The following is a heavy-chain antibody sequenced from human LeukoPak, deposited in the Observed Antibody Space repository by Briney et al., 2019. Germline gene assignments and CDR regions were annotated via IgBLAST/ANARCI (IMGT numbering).Heavy chain of an antibody. D-gene: IGHD6-6*01. CDR2: ISWDGGST. Sequence: GGSLRLSCAASGFTFDDYAMHWVRQAPGKGLEWVSLISWDGGSTYYADSVKGRFTISRDNSKNSLYLQMNSLRAEDTALYYCAKDIGPSTLAAFDYWGQGTLVTVSS. CDR3: AKDIGPSTLAAFDY. CDR1: GFTFDDYA. V-gene: IGHV3-43D*03. J-gene: IGHJ4*02.